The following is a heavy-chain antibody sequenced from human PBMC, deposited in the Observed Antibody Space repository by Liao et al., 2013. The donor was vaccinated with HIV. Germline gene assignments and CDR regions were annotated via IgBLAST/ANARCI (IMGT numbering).Heavy chain of an antibody. CDR2: ISYSGST. Sequence: QVQLQESGPGLVKTSETLSLTCSVSNDSISDYYWNWIRQPPGKGLEWIGYISYSGSTYFNPSLKSRVIISVDTSKNQFSLKLSSVTAADTAVYYCAGRGSSWYGEYFHHWGQGTLVTVSA. CDR3: AGRGSSWYGEYFHH. D-gene: IGHD6-13*01. V-gene: IGHV4-30-4*01. J-gene: IGHJ1*01. CDR1: NDSISDYY.